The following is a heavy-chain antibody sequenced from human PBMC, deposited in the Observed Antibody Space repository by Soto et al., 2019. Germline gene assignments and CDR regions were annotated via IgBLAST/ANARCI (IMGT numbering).Heavy chain of an antibody. V-gene: IGHV6-1*01. Sequence: PSQTLSLTCAISGDSVSSNSAAWNWIRQSPSRGLEWLGRTYYRSKWYNDYAVSVKRRITINQDTSKNQFTLQLNSVTPEATAVYYCARVGGGYSSGLLRRDYYGMDVWGQGTTVTVSS. CDR2: TYYRSKWYN. J-gene: IGHJ6*02. CDR1: GDSVSSNSAA. CDR3: ARVGGGYSSGLLRRDYYGMDV. D-gene: IGHD6-19*01.